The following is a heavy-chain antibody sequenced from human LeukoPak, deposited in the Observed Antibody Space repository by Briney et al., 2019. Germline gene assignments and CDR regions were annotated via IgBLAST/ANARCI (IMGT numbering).Heavy chain of an antibody. Sequence: ASVKVSCKASGYTFTSYGISWVRQAPGQGLEWMGWISAYNGNTNYAQKLQGRVTMTTDTSTSTAYMELSSLRSDDTAVYYCARVPLAAAYNWFDPWGQGTLVTVSS. V-gene: IGHV1-18*01. CDR3: ARVPLAAAYNWFDP. D-gene: IGHD6-13*01. CDR1: GYTFTSYG. CDR2: ISAYNGNT. J-gene: IGHJ5*02.